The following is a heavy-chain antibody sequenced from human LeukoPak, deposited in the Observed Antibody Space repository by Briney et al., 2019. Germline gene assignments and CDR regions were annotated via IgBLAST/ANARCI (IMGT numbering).Heavy chain of an antibody. CDR3: ARRAREFWWVFDY. D-gene: IGHD2-21*01. CDR1: GGSISSSSYY. CDR2: IYYSGSSS. Sequence: SETLSLTCTVSGGSISSSSYYWGWIRQPPGKGLEWIGSIYYSGSSSYYNPSLKSRVTISVDTSKNQFSLKLSSVTAADTAVYYCARRAREFWWVFDYWGQGTLVTVSS. J-gene: IGHJ4*02. V-gene: IGHV4-39*01.